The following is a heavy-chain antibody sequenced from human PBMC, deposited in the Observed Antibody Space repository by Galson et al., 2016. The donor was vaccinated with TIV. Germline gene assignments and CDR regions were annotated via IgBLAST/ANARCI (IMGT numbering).Heavy chain of an antibody. V-gene: IGHV1-2*02. D-gene: IGHD7-27*01. J-gene: IGHJ4*02. CDR3: ARVNWARAFDY. Sequence: SVKVSCKASGYIFINYYIHRVRQAPGQGLEWLGWFNPDSGATQYAQKFRGRVTMTRDTSISTAYMELRRLISDDTAVYYCARVNWARAFDYWGQGTQVTVSS. CDR1: GYIFINYY. CDR2: FNPDSGAT.